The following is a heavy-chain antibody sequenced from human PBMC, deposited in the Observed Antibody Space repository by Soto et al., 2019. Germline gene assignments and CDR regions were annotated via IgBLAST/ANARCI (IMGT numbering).Heavy chain of an antibody. D-gene: IGHD2-2*01. CDR3: ARSLVPTAIDH. CDR1: GYTVTNYA. Sequence: QVQHVQSGTEIQKPGASVKVSCKASGYTVTNYAVQWVRQAPGQSLEWVGWINFGNGDTKYSQKLQGRLTITRDTSASTAYMELTGLRSEDTAVYYCARSLVPTAIDHWGQGTLVTVSS. V-gene: IGHV1-3*01. CDR2: INFGNGDT. J-gene: IGHJ4*02.